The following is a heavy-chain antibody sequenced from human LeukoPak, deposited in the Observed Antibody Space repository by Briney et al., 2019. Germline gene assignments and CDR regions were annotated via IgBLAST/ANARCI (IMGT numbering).Heavy chain of an antibody. CDR1: GFSFGSYA. CDR3: VRGPGMAVEKRYFDY. Sequence: PGRSLRPSCATSGFSFGSYAMHWVRQPPGKGLEWVTGISWNNGDLHYADSVRGRFTISRDNAKNSLYLQMNSLRVEDMALCYCVRGPGMAVEKRYFDYWGQGTLVTVSS. D-gene: IGHD6-19*01. CDR2: ISWNNGDL. V-gene: IGHV3-9*03. J-gene: IGHJ4*02.